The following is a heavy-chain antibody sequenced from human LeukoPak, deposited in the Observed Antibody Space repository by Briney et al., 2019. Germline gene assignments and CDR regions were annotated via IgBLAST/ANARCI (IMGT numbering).Heavy chain of an antibody. V-gene: IGHV3-23*01. CDR1: GFTFSSYA. CDR3: AKSYSGSYWFDAFDI. Sequence: PGGSLRLSCAASGFTFSSYAMSWVRQAPGKGLEWVSPISGSGGSTYYADSVKGRFTISRDNSKNTLYLQMNSLRAEDTAVYYCAKSYSGSYWFDAFDIWGQGTMVTVSS. J-gene: IGHJ3*02. D-gene: IGHD1-26*01. CDR2: ISGSGGST.